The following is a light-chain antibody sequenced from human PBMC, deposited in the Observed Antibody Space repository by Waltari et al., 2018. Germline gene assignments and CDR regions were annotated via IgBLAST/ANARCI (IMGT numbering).Light chain of an antibody. V-gene: IGLV4-69*01. Sequence: QLVVTQSPSASGPLGASVKLTCTLSSGHGSYAIAWHQQQPEKGPRFLMRVNRDGSHIKGDGVPYRFSGSSSGAERYLIISSLQSEDEADYHCQTWDTETVVFGGGTKLTV. CDR1: SGHGSYA. J-gene: IGLJ2*01. CDR3: QTWDTETVV. CDR2: VNRDGSH.